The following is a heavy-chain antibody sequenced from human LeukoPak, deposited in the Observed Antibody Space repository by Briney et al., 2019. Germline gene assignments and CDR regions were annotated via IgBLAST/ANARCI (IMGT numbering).Heavy chain of an antibody. J-gene: IGHJ4*02. CDR2: ISWDGGST. Sequence: PPGGSLRLSCAASGFTFDDYAMHWVRQAPGKGLEWVSLISWDGGSTYYADSVKGRFTISRDNSKNSLYLQMNSLRAEDTALYYCAKDKGSSGWYLGDYWGQGTLVTVSS. CDR1: GFTFDDYA. D-gene: IGHD6-19*01. CDR3: AKDKGSSGWYLGDY. V-gene: IGHV3-43D*03.